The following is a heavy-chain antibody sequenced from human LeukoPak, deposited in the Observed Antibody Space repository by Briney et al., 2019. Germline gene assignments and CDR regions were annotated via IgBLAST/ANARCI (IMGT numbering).Heavy chain of an antibody. V-gene: IGHV1-2*02. J-gene: IGHJ3*01. Sequence: ASVKVSCKASGYTFTDYYIHWMRQAPGQGLEWMGWINPKRGVTTYAQKFQGRVTMTRDTSITTAYMELTRLRSDDTTIYYCARERNYGDYGNAFDVWGHGTKVTVSS. D-gene: IGHD4-17*01. CDR1: GYTFTDYY. CDR2: INPKRGVT. CDR3: ARERNYGDYGNAFDV.